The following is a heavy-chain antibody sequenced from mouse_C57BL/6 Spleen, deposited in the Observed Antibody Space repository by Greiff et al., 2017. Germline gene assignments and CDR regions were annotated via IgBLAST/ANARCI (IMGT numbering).Heavy chain of an antibody. CDR1: GYTFTSYW. Sequence: VQLQQPWAELVRPGSSVKLSCKASGYTFTSYWMHWVKQRPIQGLEWIGNIDPSDSETHYNQKFKDKATLTVDKSSSTAYMQLSSLTSEDSAVYYCARSGGSSYYFDCWDQGTTLTVSS. D-gene: IGHD1-1*01. J-gene: IGHJ2*01. CDR2: IDPSDSET. CDR3: ARSGGSSYYFDC. V-gene: IGHV1-52*01.